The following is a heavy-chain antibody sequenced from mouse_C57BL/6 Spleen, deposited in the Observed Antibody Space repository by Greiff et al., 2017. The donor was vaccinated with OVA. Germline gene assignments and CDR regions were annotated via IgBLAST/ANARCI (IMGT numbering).Heavy chain of an antibody. D-gene: IGHD1-1*02. J-gene: IGHJ3*01. CDR2: ISSGGDYI. CDR1: GFTFSSYA. V-gene: IGHV5-9-1*02. Sequence: DVMLVESGEGLVKPGGSLKLSCAASGFTFSSYAMSWVRQTPEQRLEWVAYISSGGDYIYYADTVKGRFTISRDNARNTPYLQMSSLKSEDTAIYYCTRGGSDYPLAYWGQGTLVTVSA. CDR3: TRGGSDYPLAY.